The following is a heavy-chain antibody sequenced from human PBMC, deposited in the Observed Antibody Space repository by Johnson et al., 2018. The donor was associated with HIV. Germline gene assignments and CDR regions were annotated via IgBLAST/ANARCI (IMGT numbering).Heavy chain of an antibody. D-gene: IGHD1/OR15-1a*01. CDR1: GFNFSTYG. J-gene: IGHJ3*02. Sequence: QVQLLESGGGVVQPGRSLRLSCPASGFNFSTYGMHWVRQAPGKGLEWVAVIWYDGSNKYYGDSVKGRFTISRDNSKNTLYLQMNSLRVEDTAVYYCAKGRIGTSSMRGGAFDMWGQGTMVIVSS. V-gene: IGHV3-33*06. CDR3: AKGRIGTSSMRGGAFDM. CDR2: IWYDGSNK.